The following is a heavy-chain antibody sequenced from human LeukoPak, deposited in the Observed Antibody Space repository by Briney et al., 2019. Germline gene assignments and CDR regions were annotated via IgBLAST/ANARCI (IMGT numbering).Heavy chain of an antibody. CDR2: IGTAGHT. CDR3: AKVSWLQFPGGMDV. Sequence: PGGSLRLSCAASGFTFSGYDMHWARQPTGKGLEWVSAIGTAGHTYYPDSVKGRFTISRENAKNSLYLQMNSLKAGDTAVYYCAKVSWLQFPGGMDVWAKGPRSPSP. CDR1: GFTFSGYD. D-gene: IGHD5-12*01. J-gene: IGHJ6*02. V-gene: IGHV3-13*01.